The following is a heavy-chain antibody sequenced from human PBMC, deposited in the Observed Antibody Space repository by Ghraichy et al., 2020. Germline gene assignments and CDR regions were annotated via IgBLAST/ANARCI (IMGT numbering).Heavy chain of an antibody. CDR3: ARSESDLGFPDY. D-gene: IGHD2-21*01. CDR2: INPNSGGT. CDR1: GYTFTGYY. Sequence: ASVKVSCKASGYTFTGYYMHWVRQAPGQGLEWMGWINPNSGGTNYAQKFQGRVTMTRDTSISTAYMELSRLRSDDTAVYYCARSESDLGFPDYWGQGTLVTVSS. V-gene: IGHV1-2*02. J-gene: IGHJ4*02.